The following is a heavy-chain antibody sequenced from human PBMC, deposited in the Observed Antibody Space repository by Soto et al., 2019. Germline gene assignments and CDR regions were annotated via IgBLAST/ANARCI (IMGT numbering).Heavy chain of an antibody. J-gene: IGHJ4*02. D-gene: IGHD1-26*01. CDR2: IHHTGSP. Sequence: SETLSLTCTVSGGSISSGDYYWSWIRQPPGKGLEWIAYIHHTGSPYYNLSLKSRLTISIDTSKNQFSLRLSSVTAADTAVYYCARSRHSGSYFFDYWGQGTLVTVSS. CDR1: GGSISSGDYY. V-gene: IGHV4-30-4*01. CDR3: ARSRHSGSYFFDY.